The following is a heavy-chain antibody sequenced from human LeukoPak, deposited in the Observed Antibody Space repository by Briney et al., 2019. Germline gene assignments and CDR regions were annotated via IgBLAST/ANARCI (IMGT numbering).Heavy chain of an antibody. CDR3: ARYAGGSYYFDY. Sequence: SETLSLTCTVSGGSISSYYWSWIRQPPGKGLEWIGEINHSGSTNYNPSLKSRVTISVDTSKNQFSLKLSSVTAADTAVYYCARYAGGSYYFDYWGQGTLVTVSS. D-gene: IGHD1-26*01. J-gene: IGHJ4*02. V-gene: IGHV4-34*01. CDR2: INHSGST. CDR1: GGSISSYY.